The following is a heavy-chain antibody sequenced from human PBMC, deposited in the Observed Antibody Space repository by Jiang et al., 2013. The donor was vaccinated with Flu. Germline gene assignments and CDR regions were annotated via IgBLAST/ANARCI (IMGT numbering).Heavy chain of an antibody. V-gene: IGHV7-4-1*01. D-gene: IGHD2-2*01. CDR3: ARDRKPNLVVVPAARYYYYYGMDV. J-gene: IGHJ6*02. CDR2: INTNTGNP. Sequence: NWVRQAPGQGLEWMGWINTNTGNPTYAQGFTGRFVFSLDTSVSTAYLQICSLKAEDTAVYYCARDRKPNLVVVPAARYYYYYGMDVWGQGTTVTVSS.